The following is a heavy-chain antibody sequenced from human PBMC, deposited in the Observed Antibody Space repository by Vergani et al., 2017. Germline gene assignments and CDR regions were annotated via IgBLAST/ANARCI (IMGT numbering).Heavy chain of an antibody. CDR1: GYTFTGYY. D-gene: IGHD2-2*01. Sequence: QVQLVQSGAEVKKPGASVKVSCKASGYTFTGYYMHWVRQAPGQGLGWMGWINPNSGGTNYAQKFQGRVTMTRETSISTAYMELRRLRSDATAVYYCARPRAPGYCSSASCYGGNDAFDIWGQGTMVTVSS. V-gene: IGHV1-2*02. J-gene: IGHJ3*02. CDR2: INPNSGGT. CDR3: ARPRAPGYCSSASCYGGNDAFDI.